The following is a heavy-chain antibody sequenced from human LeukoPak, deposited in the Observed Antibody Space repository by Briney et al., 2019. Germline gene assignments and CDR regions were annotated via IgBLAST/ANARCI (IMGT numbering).Heavy chain of an antibody. D-gene: IGHD6-13*01. CDR3: ARVYKQLASNAFDY. J-gene: IGHJ4*02. Sequence: PGGSLRLSCAASGFTFSSYEMNWVRQAPGKGLEWVSYISSSGSTIYYADSVKGRFTISRDNAKNSLYLQMNSLRAEDTAVYYCARVYKQLASNAFDYWGQGTLVTVSS. V-gene: IGHV3-48*03. CDR2: ISSSGSTI. CDR1: GFTFSSYE.